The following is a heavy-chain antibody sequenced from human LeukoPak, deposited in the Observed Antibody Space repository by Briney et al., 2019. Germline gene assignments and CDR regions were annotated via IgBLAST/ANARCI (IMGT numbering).Heavy chain of an antibody. CDR2: INSDGSST. D-gene: IGHD2-15*01. Sequence: GGSLRLSCAASGFTFSSYWMHWVRQAPGKGLVWVSRINSDGSSTSYADSVKGRFTISRDNAKNTLYLQMNSLRAEDTAVYYCARGRQVVVVAAHNWFDPWGREPWPPSPQ. CDR1: GFTFSSYW. V-gene: IGHV3-74*01. J-gene: IGHJ5*02. CDR3: ARGRQVVVVAAHNWFDP.